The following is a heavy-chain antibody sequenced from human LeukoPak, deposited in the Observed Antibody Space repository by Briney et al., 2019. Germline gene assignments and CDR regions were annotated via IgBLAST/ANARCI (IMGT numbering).Heavy chain of an antibody. D-gene: IGHD7-27*01. V-gene: IGHV4-59*01. J-gene: IGHJ6*03. CDR3: ARVLGVGYYYYMDV. Sequence: SETLSLTYTVSGGSISSYYWSWIRQPPGKGLEWIGYIYYSGSTNYNPSLKSRVTISVDTSKNQFSLKLSSVTAADTAVYYCARVLGVGYYYYMDVWGKGTTVTVSS. CDR1: GGSISSYY. CDR2: IYYSGST.